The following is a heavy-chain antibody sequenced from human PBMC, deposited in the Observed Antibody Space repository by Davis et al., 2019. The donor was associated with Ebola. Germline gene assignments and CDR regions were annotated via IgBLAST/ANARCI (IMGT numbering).Heavy chain of an antibody. J-gene: IGHJ6*02. CDR3: ARSGSSWYDYYYGMDV. Sequence: PSETLSLTCTVSGGSISSYYFSWIRQLPGKGLEWIGYIYYSGSTNYNPSLKSRVTISVDTSKNQFSLKLSSVTAADTAVYYCARSGSSWYDYYYGMDVWGQGTTVTVSS. CDR1: GGSISSYY. CDR2: IYYSGST. D-gene: IGHD6-13*01. V-gene: IGHV4-59*01.